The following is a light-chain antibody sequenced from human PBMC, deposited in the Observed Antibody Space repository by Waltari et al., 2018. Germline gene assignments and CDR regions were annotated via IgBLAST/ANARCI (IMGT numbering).Light chain of an antibody. J-gene: IGLJ1*01. CDR3: CSYSGSGSFPYV. CDR2: DGI. CDR1: SNNIGFYDL. V-gene: IGLV2-23*03. Sequence: QSALTQPASVSGSPGQSITISCTGSSNNIGFYDLVSWYQQHPGKAPKLIIFDGIKRPSGVSDRFSGSKSGNTASLTISGLQTEDDADYYCCSYSGSGSFPYVFGPGTRVAVL.